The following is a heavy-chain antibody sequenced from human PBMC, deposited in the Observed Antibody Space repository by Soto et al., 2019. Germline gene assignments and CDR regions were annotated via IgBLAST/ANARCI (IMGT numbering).Heavy chain of an antibody. CDR1: GGTFSSYA. V-gene: IGHV1-69*13. J-gene: IGHJ2*01. Sequence: SVKVSCKASGGTFSSYAISWVRQAPGQGLEWMGGIIPIFGTANYAQKFQGRVTITADESTSTAYTELSSLRSEDTAVYYCAREGYSSSYWYFDLWGRGTLVTVSS. CDR3: AREGYSSSYWYFDL. CDR2: IIPIFGTA. D-gene: IGHD6-13*01.